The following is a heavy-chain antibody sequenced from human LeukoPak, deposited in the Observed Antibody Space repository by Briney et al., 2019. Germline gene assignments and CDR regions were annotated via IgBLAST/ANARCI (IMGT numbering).Heavy chain of an antibody. CDR3: ARHREIYTILTGYVPCAFNL. CDR2: MNPNSGNT. J-gene: IGHJ3*01. V-gene: IGHV1-8*01. Sequence: ASVKVSCKASGYTFTSYDINWVRQATGQGLEWMGWMNPNSGNTGYAQKFQGRVTMTRNTSISTAYMELSSLRSEDTAVYYCARHREIYTILTGYVPCAFNLWGQGTMVTVSS. D-gene: IGHD3-9*01. CDR1: GYTFTSYD.